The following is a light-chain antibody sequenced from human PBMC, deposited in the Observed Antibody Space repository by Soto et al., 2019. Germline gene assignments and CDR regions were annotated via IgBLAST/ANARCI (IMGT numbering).Light chain of an antibody. CDR1: QSVRSN. V-gene: IGKV3D-15*01. J-gene: IGKJ5*01. CDR3: QQYNNWPPIT. Sequence: EIVMTQSPATLSVSAGERATLSCRARQSVRSNLAWYQQKPGQAPRLLIYDASTRATGIPARFSGSGSGTEFILTISSLQSEDFGVYYCQQYNNWPPITFGQVTRLEIK. CDR2: DAS.